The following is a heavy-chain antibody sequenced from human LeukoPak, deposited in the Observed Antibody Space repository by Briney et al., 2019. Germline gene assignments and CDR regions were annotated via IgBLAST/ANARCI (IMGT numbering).Heavy chain of an antibody. CDR3: ARDYYRSGTSGGAF. CDR2: ISNASSNI. D-gene: IGHD3-10*01. V-gene: IGHV3-30*03. J-gene: IGHJ4*02. Sequence: GGSLRLSCAASGFTFSSYGMHWVRQAPGKGLEWVADISNASSNIYYADSVKGRFTISRDNAKSALYLHMTSLRAEDTAVYYCARDYYRSGTSGGAFWGPRTLVTVSS. CDR1: GFTFSSYG.